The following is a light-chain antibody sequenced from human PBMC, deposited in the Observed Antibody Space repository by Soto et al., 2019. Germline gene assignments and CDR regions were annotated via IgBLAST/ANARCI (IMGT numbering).Light chain of an antibody. CDR1: SSNIGAGYP. CDR3: AAWDDRLKVWV. CDR2: G. V-gene: IGLV1-40*01. Sequence: QSVLTQPPSVSGAPGQRVTISCTGSSSNIGAGYPVHWYQQLPGTAPKLLVAGNRPSGVPDRFSVSKSVTSASLAISGLRSEDEGDYYCAAWDDRLKVWVFGGGTKVTVL. J-gene: IGLJ3*02.